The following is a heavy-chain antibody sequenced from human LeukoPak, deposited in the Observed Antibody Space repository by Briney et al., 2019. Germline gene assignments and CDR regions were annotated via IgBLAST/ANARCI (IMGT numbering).Heavy chain of an antibody. J-gene: IGHJ5*02. D-gene: IGHD4-17*01. CDR1: GGSFSGYY. V-gene: IGHV4-34*01. CDR3: TKDPNGDYVGAYDP. CDR2: INHSGST. Sequence: PSETLSLTCAVYGGSFSGYYWSWIRQPPGKGLEWIGEINHSGSTNYNPSLKSRVTISVDTSKNQFSLKLSSVTAADTAVYYCTKDPNGDYVGAYDPWGQGTLVTVSS.